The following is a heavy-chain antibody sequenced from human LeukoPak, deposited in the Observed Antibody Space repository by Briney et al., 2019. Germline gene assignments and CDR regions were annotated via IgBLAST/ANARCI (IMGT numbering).Heavy chain of an antibody. CDR2: ISGSGGST. V-gene: IGHV3-23*01. J-gene: IGHJ6*02. CDR3: AKVGGDWSGYYYYGLDV. CDR1: GFTFSSYA. Sequence: GGSLRLSCAASGFTFSSYAMSWVRQAPGKGLEWVSAISGSGGSTYYVDSVKGRFTISRDNSKNTLYLQMNSLRAEDTAVYYCAKVGGDWSGYYYYGLDVWGQGTTVTVSS. D-gene: IGHD1-26*01.